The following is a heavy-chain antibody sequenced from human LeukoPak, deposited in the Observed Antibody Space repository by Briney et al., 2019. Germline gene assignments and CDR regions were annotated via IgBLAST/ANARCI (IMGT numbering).Heavy chain of an antibody. Sequence: ASVKVSCKASGYTFIDSWIHWVRQAPGQGLEWMGWISAYNGNTNYAQKLQGRVTMTTDTSTSTAYMELRSLRSDDTAVYYCARDPAWDIVVVVAATMDVWGKGTTVTVSS. V-gene: IGHV1-18*04. CDR2: ISAYNGNT. CDR1: GYTFIDSW. D-gene: IGHD2-15*01. CDR3: ARDPAWDIVVVVAATMDV. J-gene: IGHJ6*04.